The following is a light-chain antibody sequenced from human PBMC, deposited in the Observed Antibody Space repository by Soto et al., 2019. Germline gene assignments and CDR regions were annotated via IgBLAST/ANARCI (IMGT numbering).Light chain of an antibody. CDR1: QSVSSN. J-gene: IGKJ2*01. CDR2: GAS. Sequence: EIVMTQSPATLSVSPGERATLSCRASQSVSSNLAWYQQKPGQAPRLLIYGASTRATGIPARFSGSGSGTDFTLTISSLQSEDFAVYYCQQNNNWPSYTFGQGTKLENK. CDR3: QQNNNWPSYT. V-gene: IGKV3-15*01.